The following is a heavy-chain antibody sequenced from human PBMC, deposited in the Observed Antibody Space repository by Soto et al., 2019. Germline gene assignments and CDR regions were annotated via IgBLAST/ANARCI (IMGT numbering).Heavy chain of an antibody. CDR3: ARHNCGGDGYTYSYYYGMDV. V-gene: IGHV5-51*01. Sequence: PGESLKISCKGSGYSFTSYWIGWVRQMPGKGLEWMGIIYPGDSDTRYSPSFQGQVTISADKSISTAYLQWSSLKASDTAMYYCARHNCGGDGYTYSYYYGMDVWGQGTTVTVSS. J-gene: IGHJ6*02. CDR1: GYSFTSYW. D-gene: IGHD2-21*02. CDR2: IYPGDSDT.